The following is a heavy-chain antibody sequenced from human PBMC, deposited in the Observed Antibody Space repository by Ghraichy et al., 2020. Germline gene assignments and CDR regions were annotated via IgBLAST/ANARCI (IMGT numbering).Heavy chain of an antibody. Sequence: ASVKVSCKASGYTFTSYDINWVRQATGQGLEWMGWMNPNSGNTGYAQKFQGRVTMTRNTSISTAYMELSSLRSEDTAVYYCARASGGATTHGFDYWGQGTLVTVSS. V-gene: IGHV1-8*01. J-gene: IGHJ4*02. CDR3: ARASGGATTHGFDY. D-gene: IGHD1-26*01. CDR2: MNPNSGNT. CDR1: GYTFTSYD.